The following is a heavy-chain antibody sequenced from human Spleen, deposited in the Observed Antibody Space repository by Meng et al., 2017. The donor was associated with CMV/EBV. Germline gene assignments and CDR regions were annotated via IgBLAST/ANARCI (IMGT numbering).Heavy chain of an antibody. J-gene: IGHJ4*02. CDR1: GYPFTDYQ. D-gene: IGHD3-3*01. CDR2: INPKSGGT. V-gene: IGHV1-2*02. CDR3: ARHDFWSGYYPPFDC. Sequence: SGYPFTDYQMHWVRQAPGQGLEWMGWINPKSGGTNYAQKFQGRVTMTGDTSGSTAYMELSGLTSDDTAVYYCARHDFWSGYYPPFDCWGQGALVTVSS.